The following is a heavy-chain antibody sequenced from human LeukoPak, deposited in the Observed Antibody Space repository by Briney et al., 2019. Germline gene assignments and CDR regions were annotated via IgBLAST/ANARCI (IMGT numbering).Heavy chain of an antibody. Sequence: ASVKVSCKASGYTFTGYYMHWVRQAPGQGLEWMGWINPNSGGTNYAQKFQGRVTLTRDTSASTAYMELSSLTSEDTAVYYCARRNHVVFRDGMDVWGQGTTVTVSS. CDR2: INPNSGGT. D-gene: IGHD1-14*01. J-gene: IGHJ6*02. CDR1: GYTFTGYY. V-gene: IGHV1-2*02. CDR3: ARRNHVVFRDGMDV.